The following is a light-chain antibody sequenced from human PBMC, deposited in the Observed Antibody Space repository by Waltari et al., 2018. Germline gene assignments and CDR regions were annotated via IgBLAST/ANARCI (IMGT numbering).Light chain of an antibody. V-gene: IGLV2-23*02. CDR1: SSDVGDYNL. CDR2: EVN. Sequence: QSALTQPASVSGSPGQSITISCTGTSSDVGDYNLVSWYQQHAGQVPKLIIYEVNKRASGFSTRCSGSRSGNTASLTSSGLQAEDEATYCCCSYAGTTSWLFGGGTKVTVL. J-gene: IGLJ3*02. CDR3: CSYAGTTSWL.